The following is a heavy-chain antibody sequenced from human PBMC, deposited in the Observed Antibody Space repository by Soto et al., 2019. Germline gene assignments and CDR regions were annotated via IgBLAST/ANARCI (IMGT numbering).Heavy chain of an antibody. D-gene: IGHD3-22*01. CDR3: ARALGYYDSSGYYPFDY. CDR1: GYTLTGYY. Sequence: ASVKVSCKASGYTLTGYYMHWVRQAPGQGLEWMGWINPNSGGTNYAQKFQGRVTMTRDTSISTAYMELSRLRSDDTAVYYCARALGYYDSSGYYPFDYWGQGTLVTVSS. V-gene: IGHV1-2*02. J-gene: IGHJ4*02. CDR2: INPNSGGT.